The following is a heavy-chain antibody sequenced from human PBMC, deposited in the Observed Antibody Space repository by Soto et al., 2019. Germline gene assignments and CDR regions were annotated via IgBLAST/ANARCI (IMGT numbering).Heavy chain of an antibody. Sequence: GGSLRLSCAASGFTFSSYAMHWVRQAPGKGLEWVAVISYDGSNKYYADSVKGRFTISRDNSKNTLYLQMNSLRAEDTAVYYCARDLPSGSYYDYYYYYGMDVWGQGTTVTVSS. CDR2: ISYDGSNK. J-gene: IGHJ6*02. V-gene: IGHV3-30-3*01. CDR3: ARDLPSGSYYDYYYYYGMDV. CDR1: GFTFSSYA. D-gene: IGHD1-26*01.